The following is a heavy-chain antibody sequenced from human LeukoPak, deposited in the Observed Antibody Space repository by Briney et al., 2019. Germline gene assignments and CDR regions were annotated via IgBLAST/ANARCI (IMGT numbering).Heavy chain of an antibody. CDR3: ARIGSAAFTDY. Sequence: GGSLRLSCAASGFTFSSSWMHWVRQAPGKGLVWVSRINPDGTSTSYADSVKGRFTISRDNSKNSLFLQMNSLRAEDTALYYCARIGSAAFTDYWGQGTLVTVSS. CDR2: INPDGTST. J-gene: IGHJ4*02. D-gene: IGHD3-3*02. V-gene: IGHV3-74*01. CDR1: GFTFSSSW.